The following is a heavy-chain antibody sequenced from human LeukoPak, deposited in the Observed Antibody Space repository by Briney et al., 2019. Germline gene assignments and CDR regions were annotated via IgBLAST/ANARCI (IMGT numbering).Heavy chain of an antibody. CDR3: ARLPSPRITIFGVVKDNWFDP. V-gene: IGHV4-39*07. Sequence: SETLSLTCTVSGGSISSSSYYWGWIRQPPGKGLEWIGSIYYSGSTYYNPSLKSRVTISVDTSKNQFSLKLSPVTAADTAVYYCARLPSPRITIFGVVKDNWFDPWGQGTLVTVSS. CDR1: GGSISSSSYY. J-gene: IGHJ5*02. CDR2: IYYSGST. D-gene: IGHD3-3*01.